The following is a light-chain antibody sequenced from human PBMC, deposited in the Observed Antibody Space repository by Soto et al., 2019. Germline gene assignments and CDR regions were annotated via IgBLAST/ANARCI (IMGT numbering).Light chain of an antibody. Sequence: QSVLTQPPSVSGAPGQSVTISCTGSSSNIGAGYDVHWYQQLPGTAPKLLIYGNNNRPSGVPDRFSGAKSATSASLAITGLQAEDEADYCCQSDDSSPSGSHVVFGGGTKLTVL. CDR2: GNN. CDR3: QSDDSSPSGSHVV. CDR1: SSNIGAGYD. V-gene: IGLV1-40*01. J-gene: IGLJ2*01.